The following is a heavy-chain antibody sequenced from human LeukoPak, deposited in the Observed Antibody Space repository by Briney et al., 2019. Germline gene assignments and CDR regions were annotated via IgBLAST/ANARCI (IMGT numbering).Heavy chain of an antibody. CDR1: GYTFTGYY. Sequence: GASVKVSCKASGYTFTGYYMHWVRQAPGQGLEWMGRINPNSGGTNYAQKFQGRVTMTRDTSISTAYMELSRLRSDDTAVYYCARGAQVAGTFYYYCYMDVWGKGTTVTVSS. D-gene: IGHD6-19*01. V-gene: IGHV1-2*06. J-gene: IGHJ6*03. CDR2: INPNSGGT. CDR3: ARGAQVAGTFYYYCYMDV.